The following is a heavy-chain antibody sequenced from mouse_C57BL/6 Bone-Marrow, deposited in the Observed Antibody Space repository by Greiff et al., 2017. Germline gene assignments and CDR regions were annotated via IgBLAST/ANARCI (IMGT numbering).Heavy chain of an antibody. CDR3: ARLHWYFDV. J-gene: IGHJ1*03. V-gene: IGHV5-6*01. CDR2: ISSGGSYT. Sequence: DVQLQESGGDLVKPGGSLQLSCAASGFTFSSYGMSWVRQTPDTRLEWVATISSGGSYTYYPDSVKGRFTISRDNAKNTLYLQMSSLKSEDTAMYYCARLHWYFDVWGTGTTVTVSS. CDR1: GFTFSSYG.